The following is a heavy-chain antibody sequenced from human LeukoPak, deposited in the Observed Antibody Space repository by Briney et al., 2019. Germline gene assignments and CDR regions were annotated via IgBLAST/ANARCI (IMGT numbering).Heavy chain of an antibody. V-gene: IGHV3-23*01. CDR1: GFTFSSYG. D-gene: IGHD3-10*01. J-gene: IGHJ6*03. Sequence: GGTLRLSCAASGFTFSSYGMSWVRQAPGKGLEWVSAISGSGGRTYYADSVKGRFTISRDNSKNTLYLQMNSLRAVDTAVYYCAKAGRGGAITMIRGVKGDYYYMDVWGKGTSVTISS. CDR2: ISGSGGRT. CDR3: AKAGRGGAITMIRGVKGDYYYMDV.